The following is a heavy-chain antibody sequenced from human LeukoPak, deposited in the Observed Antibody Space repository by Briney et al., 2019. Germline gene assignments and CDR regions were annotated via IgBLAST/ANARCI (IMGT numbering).Heavy chain of an antibody. D-gene: IGHD2-15*01. CDR3: ARGGFGYCSGGSCYLNWFDP. J-gene: IGHJ5*02. V-gene: IGHV4-34*01. Sequence: PSVTLSLTCAVYGGSFSGYYWSWIRQPPGKGLEWIGEINHSGSTNYNPSLKSRVTISVDTSKNQFSLKLSSVTAADTAVYYCARGGFGYCSGGSCYLNWFDPWGQGTLVTVSS. CDR2: INHSGST. CDR1: GGSFSGYY.